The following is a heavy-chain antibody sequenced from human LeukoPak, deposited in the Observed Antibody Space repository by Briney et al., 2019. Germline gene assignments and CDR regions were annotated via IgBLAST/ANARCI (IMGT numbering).Heavy chain of an antibody. D-gene: IGHD3-10*01. Sequence: GGSLRLPCAASGFTFSSYGMHWVRQAPGKGLEWVAFIRYDGSNKYYADSVKGRFTISRDNSKNTLYLQMNSLRAEDTAVYYCARGLMVRGMYYYYYMDVWGKGTTVTVSS. CDR3: ARGLMVRGMYYYYYMDV. CDR1: GFTFSSYG. CDR2: IRYDGSNK. J-gene: IGHJ6*03. V-gene: IGHV3-30*02.